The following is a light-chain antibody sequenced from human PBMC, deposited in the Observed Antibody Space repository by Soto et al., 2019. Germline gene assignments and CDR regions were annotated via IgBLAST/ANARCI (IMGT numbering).Light chain of an antibody. CDR1: QSISDW. J-gene: IGKJ2*01. CDR2: KAS. Sequence: DIQMTQSPSTLSASVGDRVTITCRASQSISDWLAWYQQKPGKAPKLLIYKASSLESGVPSRFSGSGSGTEITLTISSLQPDDFATYYCQQYNSFSTFGQGTKLEIK. V-gene: IGKV1-5*03. CDR3: QQYNSFST.